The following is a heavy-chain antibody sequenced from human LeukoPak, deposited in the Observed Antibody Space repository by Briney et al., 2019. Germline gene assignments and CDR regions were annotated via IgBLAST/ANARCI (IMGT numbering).Heavy chain of an antibody. V-gene: IGHV3-21*01. J-gene: IGHJ4*02. CDR2: ISSSSSYI. CDR3: ARDKFFDY. CDR1: GFTLSSYS. Sequence: GGSLRLSCAASGFTLSSYSMNWVRQAPGKGLEWVSSISSSSSYIYHADSVKGRFTISRDNAKNSLYLQMNSLRAEDTAVYYCARDKFFDYWGQGTLVTVSS.